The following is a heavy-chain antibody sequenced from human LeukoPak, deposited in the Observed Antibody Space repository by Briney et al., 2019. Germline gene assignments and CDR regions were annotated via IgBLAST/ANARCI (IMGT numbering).Heavy chain of an antibody. Sequence: GGSLRLSCAASGFTFSSSEMNWVRQAPGKGLEWVSYISSSGGTISYADSVKGRFTISRDNAKNTLYLQMTSLRDADTAVYYCAKGGSQGDCSGGTCYGDYWGQGTLVTVSS. CDR3: AKGGSQGDCSGGTCYGDY. D-gene: IGHD2-15*01. CDR2: ISSSGGTI. J-gene: IGHJ4*02. CDR1: GFTFSSSE. V-gene: IGHV3-48*03.